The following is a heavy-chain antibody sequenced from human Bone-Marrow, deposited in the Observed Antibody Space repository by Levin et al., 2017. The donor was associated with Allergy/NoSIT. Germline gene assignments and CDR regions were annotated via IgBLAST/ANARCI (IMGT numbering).Heavy chain of an antibody. CDR3: ARGNSDYYFDY. V-gene: IGHV4-61*01. Sequence: SQTLSLTCSVSGGSVSSGSNYWSWIRQPPGKGLEWIGYIYYSDTTNYNPSLRSRVTISVDTSENQLSLKLSSVTAADTAVYYCARGNSDYYFDYWGQGTLVTVSS. J-gene: IGHJ4*02. CDR2: IYYSDTT. CDR1: GGSVSSGSNY. D-gene: IGHD4-11*01.